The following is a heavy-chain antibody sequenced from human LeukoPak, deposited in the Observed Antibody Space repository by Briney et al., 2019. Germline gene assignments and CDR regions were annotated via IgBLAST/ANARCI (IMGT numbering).Heavy chain of an antibody. J-gene: IGHJ5*02. D-gene: IGHD3-10*01. V-gene: IGHV1-69*04. Sequence: ASVKVSCKASGGTFSSYAISWVRQAPGQGLEWMGRIIPILGIANYAQKFQGRVTITADKSTSTAYMELSSLRSEDTAVYYCAREVTYYYGSGPFDPWGQGTLVTVSS. CDR1: GGTFSSYA. CDR2: IIPILGIA. CDR3: AREVTYYYGSGPFDP.